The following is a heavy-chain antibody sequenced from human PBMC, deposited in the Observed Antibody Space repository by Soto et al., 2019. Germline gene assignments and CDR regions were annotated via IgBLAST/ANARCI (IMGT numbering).Heavy chain of an antibody. CDR2: INHSGST. J-gene: IGHJ6*02. CDR1: GGSFSGYY. Sequence: SETLSLTCAVYGGSFSGYYWSWIRQPPGKGLEWIGEINHSGSTNYNPSLKSRVTISVDTSKNQFSLKLSSVTAADTAVYYCASITMVRGVTVLGYGMDVWGQGTTVTVYS. CDR3: ASITMVRGVTVLGYGMDV. V-gene: IGHV4-34*01. D-gene: IGHD3-10*01.